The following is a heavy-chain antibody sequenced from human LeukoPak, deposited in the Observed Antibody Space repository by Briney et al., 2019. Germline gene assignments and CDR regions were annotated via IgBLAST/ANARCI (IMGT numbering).Heavy chain of an antibody. J-gene: IGHJ4*02. CDR2: SSFNGVHK. Sequence: GGSLRLSCAASGFNFSNNLLHWVRQAPGKGPEWVAVSSFNGVHKFYADSVKGRFVISGDNSKNTLYLQMNSLRPEDTGTYYCARVGNDSGWHDAFGYFDSWGQGVLVTVSS. V-gene: IGHV3-30*09. D-gene: IGHD6-19*01. CDR3: ARVGNDSGWHDAFGYFDS. CDR1: GFNFSNNL.